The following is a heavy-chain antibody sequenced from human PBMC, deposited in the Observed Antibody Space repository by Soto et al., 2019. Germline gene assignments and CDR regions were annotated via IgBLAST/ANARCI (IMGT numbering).Heavy chain of an antibody. V-gene: IGHV4-30-2*01. CDR3: ARGVTTVTTIYY. D-gene: IGHD4-17*01. CDR1: GGSISSGGYS. CDR2: IYHSGST. Sequence: QLQLQESGSGLVKPSQTLSLTCAVSGGSISSGGYSWSWIRQPPGNGMEWIGYIYHSGSTYSNPSPKSRVTITVDRSKTPFSLKLSSVTAADTAVYYCARGVTTVTTIYYWGQGTLVTVSS. J-gene: IGHJ4*02.